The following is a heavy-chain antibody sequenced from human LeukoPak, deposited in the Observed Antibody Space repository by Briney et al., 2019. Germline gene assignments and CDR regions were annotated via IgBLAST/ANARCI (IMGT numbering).Heavy chain of an antibody. V-gene: IGHV3-23*01. D-gene: IGHD5-12*01. CDR1: GITFSSYA. J-gene: IGHJ4*02. Sequence: GGSLRLSCAASGITFSSYAMSWVRQAPGKGLEWVSGISGSGGITYYADSVKGRFTISRDNSKNTLSLQMNSLRAEDTAVYYCAKGGYNGYDDYWGQGTLVIVSS. CDR3: AKGGYNGYDDY. CDR2: ISGSGGIT.